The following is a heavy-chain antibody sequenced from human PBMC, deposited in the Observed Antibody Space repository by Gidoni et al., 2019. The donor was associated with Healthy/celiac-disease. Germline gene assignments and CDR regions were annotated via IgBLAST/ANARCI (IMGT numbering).Heavy chain of an antibody. D-gene: IGHD3-10*01. CDR1: GFTFSSYA. Sequence: EVQLVESGGGLVQPGGSLRLSCSASGFTFSSYAMHWVRQAPGKGLEYVSAISSNGGSTYYADSVKGRFTISRDNSKNTLYLQRSILRAEDTAVYYCVKDSAQSYYYGSGSYYWGQGTLVTVSS. CDR3: VKDSAQSYYYGSGSYY. V-gene: IGHV3-64D*06. CDR2: ISSNGGST. J-gene: IGHJ4*02.